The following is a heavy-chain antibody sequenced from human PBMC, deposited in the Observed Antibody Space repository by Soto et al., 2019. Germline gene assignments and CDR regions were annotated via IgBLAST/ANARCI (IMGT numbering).Heavy chain of an antibody. CDR1: GFTFSSYS. J-gene: IGHJ4*02. D-gene: IGHD1-20*01. Sequence: GGSLRLSCAASGFTFSSYSMSWVRQAPGNKVLEWVSLIGPNVGSITYADSVKGRFTISRDNSNNTLYLQMYSLRAEDTAIYYCARSLRYNWNNEYYFDYWGQGTLVTVSS. CDR3: ARSLRYNWNNEYYFDY. CDR2: IGPNVGSI. V-gene: IGHV3-23*01.